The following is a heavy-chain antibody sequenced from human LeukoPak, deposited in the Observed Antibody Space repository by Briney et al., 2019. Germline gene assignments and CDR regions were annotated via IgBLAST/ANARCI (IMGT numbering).Heavy chain of an antibody. CDR1: GYTFAVYY. CDR2: LDLADGET. V-gene: IGHV1-69-2*01. D-gene: IGHD1-14*01. J-gene: IGHJ4*02. Sequence: ATVKIFCTTSGYTFAVYYIHWVQEAPGQGLQWRGRLDLADGETKFSEKFQARVTITADTSTDTAYMELSSLRSDDTGVYYCARDTSITSALWGQGTLVTVSS. CDR3: ARDTSITSAL.